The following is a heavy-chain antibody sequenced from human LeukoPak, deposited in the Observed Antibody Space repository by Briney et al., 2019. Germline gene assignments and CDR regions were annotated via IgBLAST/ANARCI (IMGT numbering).Heavy chain of an antibody. CDR3: ARGGVTLIPKY. D-gene: IGHD3-16*01. J-gene: IGHJ4*02. V-gene: IGHV3-53*01. CDR2: IYSGGST. CDR1: EFTVSSNY. Sequence: GGSLRLSCAASEFTVSSNYMSWVRQAPGKGLEWVSVIYSGGSTYYADSVKGRFTISRDNSKNTLYLQMNSLRAEDTAVYYCARGGVTLIPKYWGQGTLVTVSS.